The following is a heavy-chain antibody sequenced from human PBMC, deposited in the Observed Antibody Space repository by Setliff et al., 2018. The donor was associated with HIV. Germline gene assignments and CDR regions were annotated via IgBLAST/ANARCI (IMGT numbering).Heavy chain of an antibody. J-gene: IGHJ4*02. CDR1: GFNFTDYT. Sequence: PGGSLRLSCAASGFNFTDYTMNWGRQAPGKGLEWVSSITSGSTYVNYADSVKGRFSISRDNSKNSLYLQMISLSAEDTSLYYCARYSPRGYTLTGPYWGQGTLVTVSS. V-gene: IGHV3-21*01. D-gene: IGHD6-25*01. CDR2: ITSGSTYV. CDR3: ARYSPRGYTLTGPY.